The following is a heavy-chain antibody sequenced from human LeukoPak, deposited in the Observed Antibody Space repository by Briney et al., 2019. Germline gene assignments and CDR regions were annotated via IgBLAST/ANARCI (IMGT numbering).Heavy chain of an antibody. Sequence: SETLSLTCTVSGSSISSYYWSWIRQPSGRGLEWIGYIFYSGSTNYNPSLKSRVTISVDTSKNQFSLTLNSVTAADTAVYYCARGWRGVVGATSFDYWGQGTLVTVSS. CDR3: ARGWRGVVGATSFDY. J-gene: IGHJ4*02. V-gene: IGHV4-59*01. CDR2: IFYSGST. CDR1: GSSISSYY. D-gene: IGHD1-26*01.